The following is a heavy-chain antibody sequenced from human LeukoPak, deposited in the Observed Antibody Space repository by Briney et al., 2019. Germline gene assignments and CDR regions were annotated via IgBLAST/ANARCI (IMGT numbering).Heavy chain of an antibody. CDR1: GYTFTSYG. D-gene: IGHD3-10*01. CDR2: ISAYNGNT. CDR3: ARGAMVRGVTGMDV. V-gene: IGHV1-18*04. Sequence: ASVKVSCKASGYTFTSYGISWVRQAPGQGLEWMGWISAYNGNTNYAQKLQGGVTMTTDTSTSTAYMELRSLRSDDTAVYYCARGAMVRGVTGMDVWGKGTTVTVSS. J-gene: IGHJ6*04.